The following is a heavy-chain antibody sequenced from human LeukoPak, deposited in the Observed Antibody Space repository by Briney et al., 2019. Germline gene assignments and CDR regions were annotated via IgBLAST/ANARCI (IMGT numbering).Heavy chain of an antibody. CDR1: GGSISGYY. Sequence: PSETLSLTCTVSGGSISGYYWSWIRQPPGKGLEWIGYIYYIGTTSYSPSLKSRVTISLDTSKNQFSLKLSSVTAADTAVYYCARVSGDYPTFYWFDPWGQGTLVTVSS. D-gene: IGHD4-17*01. V-gene: IGHV4-59*08. J-gene: IGHJ5*02. CDR2: IYYIGTT. CDR3: ARVSGDYPTFYWFDP.